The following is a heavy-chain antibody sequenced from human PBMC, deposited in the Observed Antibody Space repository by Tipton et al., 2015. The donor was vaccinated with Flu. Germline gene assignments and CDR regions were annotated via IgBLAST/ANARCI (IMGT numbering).Heavy chain of an antibody. J-gene: IGHJ1*01. Sequence: SLRLSCAASGFNFGNYAMNWLRQAPGKGLEWVSSISSSGGGTDYTDSVRGRFTVSRDGSGKTVDLQMDSLRAEDTAVYYCAKDPLLSGRPYGGLFFEHWGQGVLVVVSS. CDR1: GFNFGNYA. CDR2: ISSSGGGT. D-gene: IGHD2-15*01. CDR3: AKDPLLSGRPYGGLFFEH. V-gene: IGHV3-23*01.